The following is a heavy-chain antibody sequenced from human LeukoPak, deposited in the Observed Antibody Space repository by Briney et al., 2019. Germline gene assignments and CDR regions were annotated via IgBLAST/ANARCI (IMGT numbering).Heavy chain of an antibody. Sequence: SVTVSCKASGGTFSSYAISWVRQAPGQGLEWMGRIIPILGIANYAQKFQGRVTITADKSTSTAYMELSSLRSEDTAVYYCADGYGSGSYYNFDYWGQGTLVTVSS. CDR1: GGTFSSYA. CDR2: IIPILGIA. V-gene: IGHV1-69*04. CDR3: ADGYGSGSYYNFDY. D-gene: IGHD3-10*01. J-gene: IGHJ4*02.